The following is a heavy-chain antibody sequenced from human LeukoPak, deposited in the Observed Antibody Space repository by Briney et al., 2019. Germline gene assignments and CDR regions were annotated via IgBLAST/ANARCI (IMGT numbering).Heavy chain of an antibody. CDR2: INPNSGGT. V-gene: IGHV1-2*02. J-gene: IGHJ4*02. Sequence: ASMKVSCKASGYTFTGYYMHWVRQAPGQGLEWMGWINPNSGGTNYAQKFQGRVTMTRDTSISTAYMELSRLRSDDTAVYYCARDHVDTAMATDYWGQGTLVTVSS. CDR3: ARDHVDTAMATDY. D-gene: IGHD5-18*01. CDR1: GYTFTGYY.